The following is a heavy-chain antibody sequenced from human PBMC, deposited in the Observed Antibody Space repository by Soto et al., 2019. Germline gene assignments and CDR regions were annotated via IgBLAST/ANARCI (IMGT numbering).Heavy chain of an antibody. J-gene: IGHJ4*01. D-gene: IGHD2-15*01. CDR1: GFTFSSYG. CDR2: ISYDGSNK. V-gene: IGHV3-30*18. CDR3: AKDEFGGYCSGGSCYPQVF. Sequence: QVQLVESGGGVVQPGRSLRLSCAASGFTFSSYGMHWVRQAPGKGLEWVAVISYDGSNKYYADSVKGRFTISRDNSKNTLYLQMNSLRAEDTAVYYCAKDEFGGYCSGGSCYPQVFWGHGTLVTVSP.